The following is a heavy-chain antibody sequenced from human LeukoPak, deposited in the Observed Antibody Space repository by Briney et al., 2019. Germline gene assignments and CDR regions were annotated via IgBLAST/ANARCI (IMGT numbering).Heavy chain of an antibody. CDR2: IYYSGST. D-gene: IGHD3-22*01. Sequence: PSETLSLTCTVSGGSISSYYWSWIRQPPGKGLEWIGYIYYSGSTNYNPSLKSRVTISVDTSKNQFSLKLSSVTAADTAVYYCARLYYYDSSGYYYAESAFDIWGQGTMVTVSS. CDR1: GGSISSYY. J-gene: IGHJ3*02. V-gene: IGHV4-59*01. CDR3: ARLYYYDSSGYYYAESAFDI.